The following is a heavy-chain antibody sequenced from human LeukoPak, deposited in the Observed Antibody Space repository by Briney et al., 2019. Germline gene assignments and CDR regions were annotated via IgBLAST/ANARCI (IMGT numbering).Heavy chain of an antibody. CDR3: ARDERGYSYVDY. D-gene: IGHD5-18*01. Sequence: GGSLRLSCAASGFTFSSYVMTWVRQAPGKGLEWVSSISGSGISTYYSDSVKGRFTISRDNSKNTLYLQMNSLRAEDTAVYYCARDERGYSYVDYWGQGTLVTVSS. CDR2: ISGSGIST. J-gene: IGHJ4*02. CDR1: GFTFSSYV. V-gene: IGHV3-23*01.